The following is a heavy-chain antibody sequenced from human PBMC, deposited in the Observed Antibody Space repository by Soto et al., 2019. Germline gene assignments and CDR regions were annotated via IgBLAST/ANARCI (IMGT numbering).Heavy chain of an antibody. CDR1: GFTFSSYA. D-gene: IGHD6-25*01. V-gene: IGHV3-23*01. Sequence: PGGSLRLSCAASGFTFSSYAMSWVRQAPGKGLEWVSAISGSGGSTYYADSVKGRFTISRDNSKNTLYLQMNSLRAEDTAVYYCSNDYHGSGERSEAYAMDVWGQGTTVTVS. J-gene: IGHJ6*02. CDR2: ISGSGGST. CDR3: SNDYHGSGERSEAYAMDV.